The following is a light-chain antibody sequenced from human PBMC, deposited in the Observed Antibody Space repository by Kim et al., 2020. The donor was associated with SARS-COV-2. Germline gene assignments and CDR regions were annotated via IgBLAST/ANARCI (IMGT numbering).Light chain of an antibody. V-gene: IGLV1-40*01. CDR2: VTD. CDR3: QAYDNTLDGPNWV. Sequence: VQWYQQLPGRTPKLLIYVTDNRPSGVPDRFSGSKSGISASLAIAGLQAEDEAYYYCQAYDNTLDGPNWVFGEGTQLTVL. J-gene: IGLJ3*02.